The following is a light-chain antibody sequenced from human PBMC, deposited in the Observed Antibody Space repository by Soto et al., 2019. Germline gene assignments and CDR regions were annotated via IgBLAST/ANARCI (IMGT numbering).Light chain of an antibody. CDR1: SSNIGSNA. J-gene: IGLJ1*01. CDR2: SNN. Sequence: QSVPTQPPSASGTPGQRVTISCSGRSSNIGSNAVSWYQQLPGTAPKLLIYSNNQRPSGVPDRFSGSKSGTSASLAISGLQSGDEADYYCAAWDDSLNGYVFGTGAKVTVL. V-gene: IGLV1-44*01. CDR3: AAWDDSLNGYV.